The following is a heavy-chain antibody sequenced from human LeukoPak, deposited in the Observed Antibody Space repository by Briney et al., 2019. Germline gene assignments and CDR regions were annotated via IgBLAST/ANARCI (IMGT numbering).Heavy chain of an antibody. CDR2: IIPILGIA. Sequence: ASVKVSCKASGGTFSSYAISWVRQAPGQGLEWMGRIIPILGIANYAQKFQGRVTITADKSTSTAYMELSSLRSEDTAVYYCARPYYYDSSGHLDAFDIWGQGTMVTVSS. D-gene: IGHD3-22*01. CDR3: ARPYYYDSSGHLDAFDI. J-gene: IGHJ3*02. CDR1: GGTFSSYA. V-gene: IGHV1-69*04.